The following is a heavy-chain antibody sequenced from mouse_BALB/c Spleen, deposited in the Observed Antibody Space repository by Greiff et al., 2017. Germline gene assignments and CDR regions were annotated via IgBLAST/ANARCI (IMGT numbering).Heavy chain of an antibody. Sequence: QVQLKESGPGLVAPSQSLSITCTVSGFSLTGYGVNWVRQPPGKGLEWLGMIWGDGSTDYTSALKSRLSISKDNSKSQVFLKMNSLQTDDTARYYCARDNYGNYNVLDYWGQGTTLTVSS. CDR3: ARDNYGNYNVLDY. D-gene: IGHD2-1*01. V-gene: IGHV2-6-7*01. CDR2: IWGDGST. CDR1: GFSLTGYG. J-gene: IGHJ2*01.